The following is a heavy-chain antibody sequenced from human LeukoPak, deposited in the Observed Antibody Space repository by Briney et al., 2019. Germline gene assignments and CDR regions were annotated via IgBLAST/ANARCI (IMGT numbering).Heavy chain of an antibody. D-gene: IGHD5-24*01. J-gene: IGHJ4*02. V-gene: IGHV3-53*01. CDR1: GFSVSNNY. CDR3: ARGDGYNFFDY. CDR2: FYVGGAT. Sequence: VGSLRLSCAVSGFSVSNNYMSWGRQAPGTGLEWVSVFYVGGATYYADSVKGRFTISRDNSENTLYLQMKSLRAEDTAVYYCARGDGYNFFDYWGQGTLVTVSS.